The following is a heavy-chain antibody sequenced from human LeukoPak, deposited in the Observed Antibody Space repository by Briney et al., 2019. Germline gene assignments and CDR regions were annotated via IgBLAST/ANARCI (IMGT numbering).Heavy chain of an antibody. CDR1: GFTFSSYA. CDR3: AKPHTMIVVAGAFDI. CDR2: ISGSGGST. J-gene: IGHJ3*02. Sequence: GGSLRLSCAASGFTFSSYAMSWVRQAPGKGLEWVSAISGSGGSTYYADSVKGRFTVSRDNSKNTLYLQMNSLRAEDTAVYYCAKPHTMIVVAGAFDIWGQGTMVTVSS. V-gene: IGHV3-23*01. D-gene: IGHD3-22*01.